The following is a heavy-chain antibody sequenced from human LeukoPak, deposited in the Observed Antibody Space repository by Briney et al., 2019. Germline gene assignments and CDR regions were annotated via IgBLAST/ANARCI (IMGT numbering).Heavy chain of an antibody. CDR1: GFAFSTYR. Sequence: GGSLRLSCAASGFAFSTYRMKWVRQAPGKGLEWVASIKDDGSANYYVDSVKGRFTISRDNAKNSLYLRMNSLRVEDTAVYYCARQKSGVAVAGPGDHWGQGTLVTVSS. J-gene: IGHJ4*02. CDR3: ARQKSGVAVAGPGDH. CDR2: IKDDGSAN. D-gene: IGHD6-19*01. V-gene: IGHV3-7*01.